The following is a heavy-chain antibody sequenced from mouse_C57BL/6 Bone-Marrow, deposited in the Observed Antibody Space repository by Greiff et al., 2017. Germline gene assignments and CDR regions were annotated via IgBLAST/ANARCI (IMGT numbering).Heavy chain of an antibody. Sequence: EVMLVESGPVLVKPGPSVKISCKASGFSFTDYYMHWVKQSHGKSLEWIGLVYPYNGGTSYNQKFKGKATLTVDTSSSTAYMELNSLTPENSAVYYGARVWTWDVKGFDYWGQGTTLTVSS. V-gene: IGHV1-36*01. CDR3: ARVWTWDVKGFDY. D-gene: IGHD4-1*01. CDR2: VYPYNGGT. J-gene: IGHJ2*01. CDR1: GFSFTDYY.